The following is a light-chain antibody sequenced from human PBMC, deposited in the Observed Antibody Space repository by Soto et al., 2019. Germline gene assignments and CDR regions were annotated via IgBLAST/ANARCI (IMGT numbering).Light chain of an antibody. CDR1: SNDVGGYNF. J-gene: IGLJ1*01. V-gene: IGLV2-8*01. Sequence: QSALAQPPSASGSPGQSVTISCAGTSNDVGGYNFVSWYQQHPGKAPKLIIFEVSKRPSGVPDRFSGSKFGNTASLTVSGLQAEDEADYYCSSYAGNNIFYVFGTGTKLTV. CDR3: SSYAGNNIFYV. CDR2: EVS.